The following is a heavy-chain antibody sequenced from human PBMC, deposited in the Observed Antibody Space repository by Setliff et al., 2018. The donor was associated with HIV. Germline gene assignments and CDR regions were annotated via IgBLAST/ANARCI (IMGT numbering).Heavy chain of an antibody. CDR3: TRPQYIYDNSDSDN. V-gene: IGHV3-73*01. D-gene: IGHD3-22*01. J-gene: IGHJ4*02. CDR2: IKTRADNYAT. Sequence: LRLSCAASGFTFSGSPIHWVRQASGKGLEWLGRIKTRADNYATAYTASVKGRFTISRDDSKNTAYLQMNSLKTEDTAIYYCTRPQYIYDNSDSDNWGQGALVTVSS. CDR1: GFTFSGSP.